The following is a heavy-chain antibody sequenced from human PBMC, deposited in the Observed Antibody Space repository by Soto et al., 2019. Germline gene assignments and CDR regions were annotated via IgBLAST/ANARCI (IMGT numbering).Heavy chain of an antibody. CDR2: IVPRFNTP. CDR1: GGTFSGYA. J-gene: IGHJ6*02. CDR3: ARARIAGAGTGDYYSVVDV. Sequence: QVQLEPSGAEVKKPGSSVKVSCKASGGTFSGYAMSWVRQAPGQGLEWMGGIVPRFNTPNYAQTFEGRVTITADESTNTAYMELSSLRSEDTAVYYCARARIAGAGTGDYYSVVDVWGQGSTVTVSS. D-gene: IGHD6-13*01. V-gene: IGHV1-69*01.